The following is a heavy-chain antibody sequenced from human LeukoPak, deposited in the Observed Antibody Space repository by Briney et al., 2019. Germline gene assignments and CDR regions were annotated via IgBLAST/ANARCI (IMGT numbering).Heavy chain of an antibody. CDR3: ARAGLETYYGKSYFDY. J-gene: IGHJ4*02. CDR1: GGSISSSSYY. CDR2: VYYSGST. D-gene: IGHD3-10*01. Sequence: SETLSLTCTVSGGSISSSSYYWGWIRQPPRKGLEWIGSVYYSGSTYYNPSLKSRVTISVDTSKNQFSLKLSSVTAADTAVYYCARAGLETYYGKSYFDYWGQGTLVTLSA. V-gene: IGHV4-39*01.